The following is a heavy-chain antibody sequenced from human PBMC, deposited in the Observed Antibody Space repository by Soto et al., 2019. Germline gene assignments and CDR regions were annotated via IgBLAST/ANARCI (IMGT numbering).Heavy chain of an antibody. CDR2: IYYSGST. CDR3: ARDTYGDYRDAFDI. Sequence: SETLSLTCTVSGGSISSYYWSWIRQPPGKGLEWIGYIYYSGSTNYNPSLKSRVTISVDTSKNQFSLKLSSVTAADTAVHYCARDTYGDYRDAFDIWGQGTMVTVSS. V-gene: IGHV4-59*01. J-gene: IGHJ3*02. D-gene: IGHD4-17*01. CDR1: GGSISSYY.